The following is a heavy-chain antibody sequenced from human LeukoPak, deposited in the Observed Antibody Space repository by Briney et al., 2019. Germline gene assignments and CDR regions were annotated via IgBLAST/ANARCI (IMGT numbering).Heavy chain of an antibody. CDR1: GGSFSGSY. CDR3: ARVSISLFGVVTAHFDS. CDR2: INLSGST. D-gene: IGHD3-3*01. Sequence: PSETLSLTCGVSGGSFSGSYWGWIRQPPGKGLEWIGEINLSGSTNYDSSLTSRVTISLDTSKNQFSLNLRSVTTADTAVYYCARVSISLFGVVTAHFDSWGQGTLVAVSS. J-gene: IGHJ4*02. V-gene: IGHV4-34*01.